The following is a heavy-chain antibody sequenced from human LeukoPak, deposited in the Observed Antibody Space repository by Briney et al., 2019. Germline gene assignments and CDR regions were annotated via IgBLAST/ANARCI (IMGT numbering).Heavy chain of an antibody. D-gene: IGHD3-10*01. CDR1: GYSFTSHG. J-gene: IGHJ4*02. V-gene: IGHV1-18*01. Sequence: ASVKVSCKAFGYSFTSHGISWVRQAPGQGLEWMGWISAYNGNTNYAQKLQGRITMTTDTSTSTAYMELRSLRSDDTAVYYCASFGGDYFDYWGQGTLVTVSS. CDR3: ASFGGDYFDY. CDR2: ISAYNGNT.